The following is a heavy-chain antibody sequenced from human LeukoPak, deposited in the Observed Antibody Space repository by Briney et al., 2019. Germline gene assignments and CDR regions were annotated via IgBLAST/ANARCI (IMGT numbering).Heavy chain of an antibody. Sequence: PSETLSLTCAVYGGSFSGYYWSWIRQPPGKGLEWIGEINHSGGTNYNPSLKSRVTISVDTSKNQFSLKLSSVTAADTAVYYCARVRYYGSGSYLPARNWGQGTLVTVSS. J-gene: IGHJ4*02. CDR3: ARVRYYGSGSYLPARN. CDR2: INHSGGT. V-gene: IGHV4-34*01. D-gene: IGHD3-10*01. CDR1: GGSFSGYY.